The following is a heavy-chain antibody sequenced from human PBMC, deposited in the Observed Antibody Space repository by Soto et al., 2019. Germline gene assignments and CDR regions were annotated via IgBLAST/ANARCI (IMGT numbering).Heavy chain of an antibody. CDR3: AKDMEMTGSCTNGLCWTLDY. J-gene: IGHJ4*02. CDR2: ISGSGVST. V-gene: IGHV3-23*01. Sequence: EVQLLESGGGLVQPGGSLRLSCAASGFTFSSYAMSWVRQAPGKGLEWVSVISGSGVSTYYADSVKGRFTISRDKSKNTLYLQMNSLRAEDTAVYFCAKDMEMTGSCTNGLCWTLDYWGPGTLVTVSS. D-gene: IGHD2-8*01. CDR1: GFTFSSYA.